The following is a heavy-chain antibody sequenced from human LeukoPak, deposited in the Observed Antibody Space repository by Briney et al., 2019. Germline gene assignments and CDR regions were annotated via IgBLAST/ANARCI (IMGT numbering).Heavy chain of an antibody. D-gene: IGHD3/OR15-3a*01. V-gene: IGHV4-38-2*01. Sequence: SETLSLTCAVSVYSISSGYYLGWIRQRPGKGLDWIGWTYHSARTYYNPCHESRVTLSVDTSKNPVSLKVSSVSAGHTAVYYCARHFGLTWFDPWGQGTLVTVSS. J-gene: IGHJ5*02. CDR1: VYSISSGYY. CDR2: TYHSART. CDR3: ARHFGLTWFDP.